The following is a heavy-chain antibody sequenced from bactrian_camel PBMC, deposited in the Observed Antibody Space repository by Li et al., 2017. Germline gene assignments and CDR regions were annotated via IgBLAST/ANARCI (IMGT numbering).Heavy chain of an antibody. CDR3: ASGFTGTGPWNSPTAYKY. CDR2: FMPGGLT. J-gene: IGHJ4*01. Sequence: HVQLVESGGGSAQAGGSLRLSCAASGFTFSTYRVVWFRQSPGKEREGVGFFMPGGLTAYADSVKGRFTVSRDNAKNTVFLQMNSLKPEDTAMYYCASGFTGTGPWNSPTAYKYWGQGTQVTVS. D-gene: IGHD7*01. V-gene: IGHV3S53*01. CDR1: GFTFSTYR.